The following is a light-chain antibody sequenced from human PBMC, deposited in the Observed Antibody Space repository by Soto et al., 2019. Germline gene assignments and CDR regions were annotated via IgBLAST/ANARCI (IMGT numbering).Light chain of an antibody. J-gene: IGKJ5*01. Sequence: IVVMPYPGTLFLAPRERTTLPCRVSQSVRSSYSAWYQQTPGQAPRLLISGASSTATGTPDRFSGSASGTDSPPTISLLEPEDFAVYYCQHYGSSPITFGQGTRLENK. CDR1: QSVRSSY. CDR2: GAS. CDR3: QHYGSSPIT. V-gene: IGKV3-20*01.